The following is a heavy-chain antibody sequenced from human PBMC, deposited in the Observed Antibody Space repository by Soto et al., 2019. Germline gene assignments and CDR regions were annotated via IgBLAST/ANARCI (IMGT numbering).Heavy chain of an antibody. V-gene: IGHV3-74*01. D-gene: IGHD3-10*01. J-gene: IGHJ4*02. CDR1: GFTFSSYW. CDR2: INSDGSSI. CDR3: AFNSGSGSYYFDY. Sequence: GGSLRLSCAASGFTFSSYWMHWVRQAPGKGLVWVSRINSDGSSISYADSVKGRFTISRDNAKNTLYLQMNSLRVEDTAVYYCAFNSGSGSYYFDYWGQGTLVTVSS.